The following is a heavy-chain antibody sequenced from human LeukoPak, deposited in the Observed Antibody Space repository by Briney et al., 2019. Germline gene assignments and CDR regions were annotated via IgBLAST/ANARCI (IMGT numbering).Heavy chain of an antibody. CDR3: ATDRDQLLLFDY. Sequence: ASVKVSCKASGYTFTSYDINWVRQATGQGLEWMGWMNPNSGNTGYAQKFQGRVTMTRNTSISTAYMELSSLRSEDTAVYYCATDRDQLLLFDYWGQGTLVTVSS. CDR1: GYTFTSYD. J-gene: IGHJ4*02. D-gene: IGHD2-2*01. V-gene: IGHV1-8*01. CDR2: MNPNSGNT.